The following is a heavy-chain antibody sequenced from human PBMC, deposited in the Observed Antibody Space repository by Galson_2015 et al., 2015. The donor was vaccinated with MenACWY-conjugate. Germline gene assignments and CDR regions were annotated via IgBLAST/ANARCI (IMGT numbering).Heavy chain of an antibody. CDR1: GFTFSNHG. Sequence: SLRLSCAASGFTFSNHGMHWVRQAPGKGLEWVAFIRYDGKENYYVDSVKGRYTISRDKSKNTLYLQMKSLRTEDTAVYYCAKGRSSGWYSLDYWGQGTLVTVSS. CDR2: IRYDGKEN. J-gene: IGHJ4*02. V-gene: IGHV3-30*02. D-gene: IGHD6-19*01. CDR3: AKGRSSGWYSLDY.